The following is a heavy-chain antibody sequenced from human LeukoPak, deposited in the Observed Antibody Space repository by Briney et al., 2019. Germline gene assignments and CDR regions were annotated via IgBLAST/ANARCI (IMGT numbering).Heavy chain of an antibody. CDR3: ARRGLVATAAGLYYYYYMDV. D-gene: IGHD2-2*01. J-gene: IGHJ6*03. V-gene: IGHV4-34*01. CDR1: GGSFSGCY. CDR2: INRGGST. Sequence: SETLSLTCAVYGGSFSGCYWSWIRQPPGKGLEWIGEINRGGSTNYNPSLKSRVTVSVDTSKNQFSLKVSSVTAADTAVYYCARRGLVATAAGLYYYYYMDVWGKGTTVTVSS.